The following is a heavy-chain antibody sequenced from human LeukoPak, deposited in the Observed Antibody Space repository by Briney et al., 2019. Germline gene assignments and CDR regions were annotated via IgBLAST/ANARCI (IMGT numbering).Heavy chain of an antibody. V-gene: IGHV4-4*02. Sequence: TGGSLRLSCEASGFSFTDYWMTWVRQPPGKGLEWIGEIYHSGSTNYNPSLKSRVTISVDKSKNQFSLKLSSVTAADTAVYYCARRDYYDSSGYLPPSWFDPWGQGTLVTVSS. D-gene: IGHD3-22*01. CDR3: ARRDYYDSSGYLPPSWFDP. CDR2: IYHSGST. CDR1: GFSFTDYW. J-gene: IGHJ5*02.